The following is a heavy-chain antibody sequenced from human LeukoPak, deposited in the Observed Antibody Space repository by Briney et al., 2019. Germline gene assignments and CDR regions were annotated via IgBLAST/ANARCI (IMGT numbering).Heavy chain of an antibody. CDR1: GFTFSSYP. V-gene: IGHV3-23*01. Sequence: GGSLRLSCAGSGFTFSSYPMSWVRQAPAKGLQWVSAISGGGGSAYYADSVKGRFTISRDNSKNTLYLQMNSLRAEDTAVYYCAKTSLTLEWLLSGYYFDYWGQGTLVTVSS. CDR2: ISGGGGSA. D-gene: IGHD3-3*01. J-gene: IGHJ4*02. CDR3: AKTSLTLEWLLSGYYFDY.